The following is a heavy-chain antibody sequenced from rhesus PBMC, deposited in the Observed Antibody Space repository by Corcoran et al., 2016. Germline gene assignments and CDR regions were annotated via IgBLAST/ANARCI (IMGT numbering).Heavy chain of an antibody. CDR1: GGSFTTYW. D-gene: IGHD6-25*01. CDR2: VTGNTGYS. V-gene: IGHV4-80*01. J-gene: IGHJ4*01. CDR3: AKYGGGSWTPVFDY. Sequence: QVQLQESGPALVKPSETLSLTCAVSGGSFTTYWWTWIRHSPGKGLEWIGEVTGNTGYSNYNPSLKSRGTVSKDGSRNQFSLALMSVTAADTAVYYCAKYGGGSWTPVFDYWGQGVLVTVSS.